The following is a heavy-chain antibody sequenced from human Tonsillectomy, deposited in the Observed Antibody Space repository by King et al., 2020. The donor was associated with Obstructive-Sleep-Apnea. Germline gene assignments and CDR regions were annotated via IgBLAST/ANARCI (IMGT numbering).Heavy chain of an antibody. CDR3: ARIRNSYYGLDV. Sequence: VQLVESGGGLVQPGGSLRLSCAASGFSFRAYDMHWVRQAPGKGLEWVSGITTSGDTYYPDSVRGRFTISRENAENSLYLQINSLRAGDTAVYYCARIRNSYYGLDVWGQGTTVTVSS. D-gene: IGHD1/OR15-1a*01. V-gene: IGHV3-13*01. CDR1: GFSFRAYD. J-gene: IGHJ6*02. CDR2: ITTSGDT.